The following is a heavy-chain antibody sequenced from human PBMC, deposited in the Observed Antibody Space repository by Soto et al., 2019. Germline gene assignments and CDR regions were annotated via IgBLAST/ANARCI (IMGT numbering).Heavy chain of an antibody. J-gene: IGHJ4*02. CDR2: IYYSGST. Sequence: KTSETLSLTCTVSGGSISSGDYYWSWIRQPPGKGLEWIGYIYYSGSTYYNPSLKSRVTISVDTSKNQFSLKLSSVTAADTAVYYCARVRSGSPSIGEYFDYWGQGTLVTVSS. D-gene: IGHD1-26*01. CDR3: ARVRSGSPSIGEYFDY. CDR1: GGSISSGDYY. V-gene: IGHV4-30-4*08.